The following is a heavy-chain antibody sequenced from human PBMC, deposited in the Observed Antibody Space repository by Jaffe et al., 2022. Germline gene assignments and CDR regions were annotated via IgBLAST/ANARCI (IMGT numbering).Heavy chain of an antibody. CDR2: ISGSGGST. CDR3: AKVYRGYSSSWYFATLRFDAFDI. Sequence: EVQLLESGGGLVQPGGSLRLSCAASGFTFSSYAMSWVRQAPGKGLEWVSAISGSGGSTYYADSVKGRFTISRDNSKNTLYLQMNSLRAEDTAVYYCAKVYRGYSSSWYFATLRFDAFDIWGQGTMVTVSS. D-gene: IGHD6-13*01. J-gene: IGHJ3*02. V-gene: IGHV3-23*01. CDR1: GFTFSSYA.